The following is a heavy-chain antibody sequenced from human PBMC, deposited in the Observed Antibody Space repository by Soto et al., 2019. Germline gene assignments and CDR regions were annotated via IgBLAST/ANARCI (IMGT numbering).Heavy chain of an antibody. CDR1: GFTFSDAW. Sequence: EVQLVESGGGLVKPGEALRLSCAASGFTFSDAWMNWVRQAPGKGLEWVGRIKSKNNDGTAHYTAPVQGRFTISRDDSQYTLYLQMNSLRTEDTAVYYCATILGYCSASTCYEYFQHWGQGILVTVSS. V-gene: IGHV3-15*07. J-gene: IGHJ1*01. CDR2: IKSKNNDGTA. CDR3: ATILGYCSASTCYEYFQH. D-gene: IGHD2-15*01.